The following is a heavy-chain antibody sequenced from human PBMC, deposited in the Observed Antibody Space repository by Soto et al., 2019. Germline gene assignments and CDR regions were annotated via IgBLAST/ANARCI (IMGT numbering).Heavy chain of an antibody. V-gene: IGHV3-30-3*01. CDR1: GFTFSNYA. J-gene: IGHJ5*02. CDR3: ARGDYGDYVFIGVDH. CDR2: ISYDGNNE. Sequence: QVQLLESGGGVVQPGRSLRLSCAASGFTFSNYAMHWVRQAPDKGLEWVALISYDGNNEYYAVSVKGRFTISRDNSKNTLYLQMNSLRPEDTALYYCARGDYGDYVFIGVDHWGQGTLVTVSS. D-gene: IGHD4-17*01.